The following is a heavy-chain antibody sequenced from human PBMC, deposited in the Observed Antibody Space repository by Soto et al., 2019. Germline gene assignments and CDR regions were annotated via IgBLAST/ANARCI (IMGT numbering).Heavy chain of an antibody. D-gene: IGHD6-6*01. CDR3: ASEYSSSSRYGMDV. J-gene: IGHJ6*02. CDR1: GYSLTSYY. V-gene: IGHV1-46*01. Sequence: QVQLVQSGAEVKKPGASVKVSCKASGYSLTSYYMHWVRQAPGQGLEWMGIINPSGGSTSYAQKFXGXVXVTRDTSPSTVYMELSSLRSEDTAVYYCASEYSSSSRYGMDVWGQGTTVTVSS. CDR2: INPSGGST.